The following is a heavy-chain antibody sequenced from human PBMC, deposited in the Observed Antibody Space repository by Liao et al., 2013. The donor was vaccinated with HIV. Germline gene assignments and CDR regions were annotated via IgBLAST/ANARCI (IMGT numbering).Heavy chain of an antibody. Sequence: QVQLQESGPGLVKPSETLSLTCAVSGGSINNHYWNWIRQPAGRGLEWIGRIYSSGNTNYNPSLKSRVTMSVDTSKNQFSLKLNSVTAADTAVYYCAARFTISGVAIPHALDIWGQGTMVTVSS. D-gene: IGHD3-3*01. CDR2: IYSSGNT. J-gene: IGHJ3*02. CDR1: GGSINNHY. V-gene: IGHV4-4*07. CDR3: AARFTISGVAIPHALDI.